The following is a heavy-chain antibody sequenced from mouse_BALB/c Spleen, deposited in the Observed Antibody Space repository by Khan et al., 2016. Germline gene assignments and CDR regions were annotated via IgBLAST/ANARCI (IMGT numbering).Heavy chain of an antibody. J-gene: IGHJ3*01. Sequence: QVQLQQSGSVLVRPGASVKLSCKASGYTFTSSWMHWAKQRPGQGLEWIGEIHPNSGNTNYNEKFKGKATLTVDTSSSTAYVDLSSLTSEDSAVYYYARGVYYYGTSYGFAYWGQGTLVTVSA. CDR2: IHPNSGNT. D-gene: IGHD1-1*01. CDR3: ARGVYYYGTSYGFAY. V-gene: IGHV1S130*01. CDR1: GYTFTSSW.